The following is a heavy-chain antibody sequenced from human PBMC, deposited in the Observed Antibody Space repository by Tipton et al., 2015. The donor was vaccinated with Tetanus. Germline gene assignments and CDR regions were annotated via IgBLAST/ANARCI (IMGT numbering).Heavy chain of an antibody. J-gene: IGHJ3*02. V-gene: IGHV4-61*01. CDR1: GGSVSSGSYY. D-gene: IGHD1-26*01. Sequence: TLSLTCTVSGGSVSSGSYYWSWIRQPPGKGLEWIGYIYYSGSTSYNPSLKSRVTISVDTSKNQFSLKLSSVTAADTAVYYCAREPRGGVGATTRGDAFDIWSQGTMVTVSS. CDR3: AREPRGGVGATTRGDAFDI. CDR2: IYYSGST.